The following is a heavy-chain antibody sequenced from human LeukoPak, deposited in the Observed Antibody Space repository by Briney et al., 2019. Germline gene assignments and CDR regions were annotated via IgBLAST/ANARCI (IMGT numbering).Heavy chain of an antibody. CDR1: GFTFSSYA. D-gene: IGHD1-26*01. CDR3: AMNGGTYRPHAFDI. CDR2: IGGNGGGI. V-gene: IGHV3-64*01. J-gene: IGHJ3*02. Sequence: GGSLRLSCAASGFTFSSYAMHWVRQAPGKGLEYVSSIGGNGGGIYYANSVKGRFTISRDNAKKSLYLQMSSLRAEDTAVYYCAMNGGTYRPHAFDIWGHGTMVIVSS.